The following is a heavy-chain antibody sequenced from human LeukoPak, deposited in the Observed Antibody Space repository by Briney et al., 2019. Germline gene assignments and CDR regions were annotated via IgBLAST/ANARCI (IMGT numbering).Heavy chain of an antibody. CDR3: ARHVGFITMVRGVINNNWFDP. D-gene: IGHD3-10*01. CDR1: GGSISSSSYY. CDR2: IYYSGSP. Sequence: SETLSLTCTVSGGSISSSSYYWGWLRQPPGTGLEWIESIYYSGSPYYHPSLKSRVTISVDTSKKQFSLKLSSVTAADTAVYYCARHVGFITMVRGVINNNWFDPWGQGTLVTVSS. J-gene: IGHJ5*02. V-gene: IGHV4-39*01.